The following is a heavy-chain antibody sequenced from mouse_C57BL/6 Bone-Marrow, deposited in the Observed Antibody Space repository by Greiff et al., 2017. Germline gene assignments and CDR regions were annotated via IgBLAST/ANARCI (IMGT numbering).Heavy chain of an antibody. V-gene: IGHV5-9-1*02. CDR2: ISSGGDYI. D-gene: IGHD3-2*02. Sequence: EVMLVESGEGLVKPGGSLKLSCAASGFTFSSYAMSWVRQTPEKRLEWVAYISSGGDYIYYADTVKGRFTISRDNARNTLYLQMSSLKSEDTAMYYCTRDSSGYSLAYWGQGTLVTVSA. J-gene: IGHJ3*01. CDR1: GFTFSSYA. CDR3: TRDSSGYSLAY.